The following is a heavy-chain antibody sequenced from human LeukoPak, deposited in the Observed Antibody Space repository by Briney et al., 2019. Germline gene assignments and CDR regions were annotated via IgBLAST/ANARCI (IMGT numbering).Heavy chain of an antibody. CDR2: ISGRGDET. V-gene: IGHV3-23*01. CDR3: AKDTSAWWYHRAYMNV. Sequence: PGGSLRLSCAASGFTFSDYAMSWVRQAPGGGLEWVSAISGRGDETFHADSVKGRFTTSRDNSKNTSSLQMSSLRVEDSAVYFCAKDTSAWWYHRAYMNVWGTGTTVTVSS. J-gene: IGHJ6*03. CDR1: GFTFSDYA. D-gene: IGHD2-15*01.